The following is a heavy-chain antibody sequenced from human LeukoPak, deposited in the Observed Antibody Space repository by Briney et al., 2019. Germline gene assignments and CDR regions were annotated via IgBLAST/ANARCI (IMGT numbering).Heavy chain of an antibody. CDR1: GFTFSRNV. V-gene: IGHV3-30*01. CDR3: ARGGIPTGPYYYFYYMDV. J-gene: IGHJ6*03. CDR2: TSYDGNNK. D-gene: IGHD3-10*01. Sequence: PGSSLRLSCAASGFTFSRNVMHWVRQAPGKGLEWVALTSYDGNNKFYADSVKGRFTISRDNSRNTLYQQMDRLRGEDAAVYSCARGGIPTGPYYYFYYMDVWGKGTAVTVSS.